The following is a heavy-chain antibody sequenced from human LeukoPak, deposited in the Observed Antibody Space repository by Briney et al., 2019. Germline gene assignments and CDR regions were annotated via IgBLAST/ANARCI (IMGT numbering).Heavy chain of an antibody. D-gene: IGHD3-22*01. V-gene: IGHV4-59*12. Sequence: SETLSLTCTVSGGSISSYFWSWIRQPPGKGLEWIGYISYSGSTNYSPSLQSRATISVDTSKNQFSLKLSSVTAADTAVYYCARLSSRRFPPTYSFDRRNYFDYWGQGTLVTVSS. CDR1: GGSISSYF. J-gene: IGHJ4*02. CDR3: ARLSSRRFPPTYSFDRRNYFDY. CDR2: ISYSGST.